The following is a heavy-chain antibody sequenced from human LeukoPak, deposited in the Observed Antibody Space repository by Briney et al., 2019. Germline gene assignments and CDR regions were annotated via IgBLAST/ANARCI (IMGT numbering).Heavy chain of an antibody. CDR2: ISYDGSNK. D-gene: IGHD1-26*01. CDR3: ARGGPYYYYGMDV. V-gene: IGHV3-30*04. CDR1: GFTFSSYA. Sequence: PGGSLRLSCAASGFTFSSYAMHWVRLAPGKGLEWVAVISYDGSNKYYADSVKGRFTISRDNSKNTLYLQMNSLRAEDTAVYYCARGGPYYYYGMDVWGNGTTVTVSS. J-gene: IGHJ6*04.